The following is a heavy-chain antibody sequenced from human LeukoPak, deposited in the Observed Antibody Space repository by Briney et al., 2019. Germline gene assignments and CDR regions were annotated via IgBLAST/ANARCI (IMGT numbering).Heavy chain of an antibody. CDR3: ARRRRIASVGTEWFDP. CDR2: IFQNGNT. Sequence: SETLSLTCTVSGGSISIYYWSWIRQPPGKGLEWIGYIFQNGNTNYNPSLKSRVTISMDTSKNQFSLKLSSVTDADTAVYYCARRRRIASVGTEWFDPWGQGTLVTVSP. J-gene: IGHJ5*02. V-gene: IGHV4-4*09. D-gene: IGHD6-13*01. CDR1: GGSISIYY.